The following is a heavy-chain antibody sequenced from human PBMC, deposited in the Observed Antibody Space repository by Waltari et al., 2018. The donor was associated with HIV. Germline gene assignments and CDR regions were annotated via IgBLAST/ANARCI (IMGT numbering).Heavy chain of an antibody. CDR1: GYTFTGYG. Sequence: CKASGYTFTGYGISWVRQAPGQGLEWMGWISAYNGNTNYAQKLQGRVTMTTDTSTSTAYMELRSLRSDDTAVYYCARDLYYGTVWSGYSPLGYWGQGTLVTVSS. CDR2: ISAYNGNT. CDR3: ARDLYYGTVWSGYSPLGY. D-gene: IGHD3-3*01. V-gene: IGHV1-18*01. J-gene: IGHJ4*02.